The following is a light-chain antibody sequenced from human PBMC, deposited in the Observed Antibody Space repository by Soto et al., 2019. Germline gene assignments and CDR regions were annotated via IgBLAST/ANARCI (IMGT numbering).Light chain of an antibody. Sequence: QSALTQPASVSGSPGQSITISCTGTSSNVGGYDYVSWYQLHPGKAPKLMVFEVSNRPSGVSSRFSGSKSGNTASLTISGLQAEDESDYFCSSYSISTAYLFGTGTKLTVL. V-gene: IGLV2-14*01. CDR1: SSNVGGYDY. CDR2: EVS. J-gene: IGLJ1*01. CDR3: SSYSISTAYL.